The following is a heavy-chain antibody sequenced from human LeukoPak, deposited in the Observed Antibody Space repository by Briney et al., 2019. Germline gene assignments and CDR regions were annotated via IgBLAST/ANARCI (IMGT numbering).Heavy chain of an antibody. J-gene: IGHJ6*03. Sequence: ASVKVSCKASGYTFTSYDINWVRQATGQGLEWMGWMNPNSGNTGYAQKFQGRVTMTRNTSISTAYMELSSLRSEDTAVYYCARGPYYYDSSGYQDYYYYMDVWGKGTTVTISS. D-gene: IGHD3-22*01. CDR2: MNPNSGNT. CDR3: ARGPYYYDSSGYQDYYYYMDV. V-gene: IGHV1-8*01. CDR1: GYTFTSYD.